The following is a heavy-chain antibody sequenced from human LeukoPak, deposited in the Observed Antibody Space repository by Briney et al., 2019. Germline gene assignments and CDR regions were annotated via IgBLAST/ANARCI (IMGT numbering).Heavy chain of an antibody. J-gene: IGHJ3*02. CDR3: AKSTSDPVNAFDI. V-gene: IGHV6-1*01. Sequence: SQTLSLTCAISGDSFSSNSAAWTWIRQSPSRGLGWQGRTYYRSKWYNDYAVSVKSRITINPDTSKNQFSLQLNSVTPEDTAVYYCAKSTSDPVNAFDIWGQGTMVTVSS. CDR2: TYYRSKWYN. CDR1: GDSFSSNSAA.